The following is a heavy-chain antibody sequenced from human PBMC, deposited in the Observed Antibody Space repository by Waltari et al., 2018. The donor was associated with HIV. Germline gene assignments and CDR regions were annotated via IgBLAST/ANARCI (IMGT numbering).Heavy chain of an antibody. Sequence: EVQLVESGGDLLEPGGCLRLSCAASGFTLISVWMSWVRQAPGKGLEWVGRIKTKGDGGATDYAAAVKGRFTISRDDSKNTVYLQMNSLKIEDTAVYYCTSEEDYGSGSHFDYWGQGTLVTVSS. V-gene: IGHV3-15*01. D-gene: IGHD3-10*01. J-gene: IGHJ4*02. CDR1: GFTLISVW. CDR3: TSEEDYGSGSHFDY. CDR2: IKTKGDGGAT.